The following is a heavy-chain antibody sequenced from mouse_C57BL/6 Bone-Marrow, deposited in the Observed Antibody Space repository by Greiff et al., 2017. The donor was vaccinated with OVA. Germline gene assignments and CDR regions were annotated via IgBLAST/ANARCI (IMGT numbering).Heavy chain of an antibody. CDR1: GYAFTNYL. D-gene: IGHD2-3*01. V-gene: IGHV1-54*01. CDR3: ARRGVYDGYYSYFDY. CDR2: INPGSGGT. J-gene: IGHJ2*01. Sequence: VQRVESGAELVRPGTSVKVSCKASGYAFTNYLIEWVKQRPGQGLEWIGVINPGSGGTNYNEKFKGKATLTADKSSSTAYMQLSSLTSEDSAVYFCARRGVYDGYYSYFDYWGQGTTLTVSS.